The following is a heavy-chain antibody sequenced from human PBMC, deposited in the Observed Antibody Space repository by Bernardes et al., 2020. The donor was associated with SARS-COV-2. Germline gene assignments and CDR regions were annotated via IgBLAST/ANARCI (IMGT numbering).Heavy chain of an antibody. CDR3: AKGREYINYHFYLGVHD. D-gene: IGHD5-18*01. Sequence: GGSLRLSCAASGFNFRIYGMGWVRQAPGKGLEWVSGISGGGSSTKYADSVKGRFTISRDNSRNTLYLQMNSLRAGDTAVYYCAKGREYINYHFYLGVHDWGQGTTVTVSS. V-gene: IGHV3-23*01. CDR1: GFNFRIYG. J-gene: IGHJ6*02. CDR2: ISGGGSST.